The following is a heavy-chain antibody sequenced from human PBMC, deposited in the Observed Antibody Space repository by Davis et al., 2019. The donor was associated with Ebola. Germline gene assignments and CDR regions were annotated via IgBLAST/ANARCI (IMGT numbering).Heavy chain of an antibody. J-gene: IGHJ4*02. CDR3: ARALPGYGGNSAPSYFDY. CDR2: INYSGST. CDR1: GGSFSGYY. D-gene: IGHD4-23*01. Sequence: PSETLSLTCAVYGGSFSGYYWSWIRQPPGKGLEWIGEINYSGSTTYNPSLESRVTLSVDTSKNQFSLNLSSVTAADTAVYYCARALPGYGGNSAPSYFDYWGQGTLVTVSS. V-gene: IGHV4-34*01.